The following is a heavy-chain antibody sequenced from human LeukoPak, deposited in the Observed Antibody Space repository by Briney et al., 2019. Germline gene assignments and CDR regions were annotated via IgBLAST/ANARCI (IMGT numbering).Heavy chain of an antibody. CDR2: ISYDGSNK. CDR3: ARNDNVFYYYYGMDV. J-gene: IGHJ6*02. Sequence: GGSLRLSCAASGFTFSSYSMNWVRQAPGKGLEWVAVISYDGSNKYYADSVKGRFTISRDNSKNTLYLQMNSLRAEDTAVYYCARNDNVFYYYYGMDVWGQGTTVTVSS. V-gene: IGHV3-30*03. D-gene: IGHD1-1*01. CDR1: GFTFSSYS.